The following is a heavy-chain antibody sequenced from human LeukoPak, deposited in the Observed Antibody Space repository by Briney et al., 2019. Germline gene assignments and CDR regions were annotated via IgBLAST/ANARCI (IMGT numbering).Heavy chain of an antibody. CDR2: INHSGST. J-gene: IGHJ4*02. Sequence: SETLSLTCAVYGGSFRGYYWSWIRQPPGKGLEWIGEINHSGSTNYDPSLESRVTISVDTSKNQFSLKLRSVTAADTAVYYCARDLGGDFDYWGQGTLVTVSS. CDR1: GGSFRGYY. V-gene: IGHV4-34*01. CDR3: ARDLGGDFDY. D-gene: IGHD3-10*01.